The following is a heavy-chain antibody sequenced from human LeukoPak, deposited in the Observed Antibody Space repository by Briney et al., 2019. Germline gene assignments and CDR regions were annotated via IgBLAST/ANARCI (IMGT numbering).Heavy chain of an antibody. CDR1: GGSISSRSYC. J-gene: IGHJ4*02. Sequence: SETLSLTCTVSGGSISSRSYCWSWIRQPPGKGLEWIGRFYTSGSTNYNPSPKSRVTISVDTSKNQFSLRLSSVTAADTAVYYCARDEWALSFDYWGQGALVTVSS. D-gene: IGHD1-26*01. V-gene: IGHV4-61*02. CDR2: FYTSGST. CDR3: ARDEWALSFDY.